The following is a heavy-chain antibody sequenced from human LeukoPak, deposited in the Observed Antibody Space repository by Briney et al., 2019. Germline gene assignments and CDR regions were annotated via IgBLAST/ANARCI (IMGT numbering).Heavy chain of an antibody. CDR2: IFRDGST. Sequence: GGSLRLSCAVSGFNVRTNYMSWVRQAPGKGLEWVSVIFRDGSTYYGDSVRGRFSISRDNSKNMVYLQMNNLRAEDTAIYYCMSSSWRTPFDYWGQGTLVTVSS. D-gene: IGHD6-13*01. J-gene: IGHJ4*02. V-gene: IGHV3-66*02. CDR3: MSSSWRTPFDY. CDR1: GFNVRTNY.